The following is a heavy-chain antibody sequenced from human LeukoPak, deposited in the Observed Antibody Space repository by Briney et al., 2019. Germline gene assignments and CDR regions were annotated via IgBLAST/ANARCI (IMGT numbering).Heavy chain of an antibody. D-gene: IGHD2-8*01. CDR2: ISIGSSTI. CDR3: ARDWVF. V-gene: IGHV3-48*01. J-gene: IGHJ1*01. CDR1: GFTFSSYS. Sequence: PGGSLRLSCAASGFTFSSYSMNWVRQAPGKGLEWVSYISIGSSTIYYADSVKGRFTISRDNAKNSLYLQMDSLRAEDTAVHYCARDWVFWGQGTLVIVSS.